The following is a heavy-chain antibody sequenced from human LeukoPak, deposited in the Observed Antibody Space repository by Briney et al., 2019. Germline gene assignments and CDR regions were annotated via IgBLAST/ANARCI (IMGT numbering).Heavy chain of an antibody. J-gene: IGHJ6*03. CDR3: VREGGPYSHYYYMDV. D-gene: IGHD3-16*01. V-gene: IGHV3-21*01. Sequence: GGSLRLSCAASGFIFNSYDMDWVRQAPGKGLEWAASISTYSTYIKYGDSVKGRFTISRDNANSSLSLQMNSLKVEDTAVYYCVREGGPYSHYYYMDVWGKGTTVAVSS. CDR2: ISTYSTYI. CDR1: GFIFNSYD.